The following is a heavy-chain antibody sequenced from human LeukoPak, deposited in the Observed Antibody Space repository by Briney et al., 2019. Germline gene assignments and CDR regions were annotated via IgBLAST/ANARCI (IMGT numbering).Heavy chain of an antibody. V-gene: IGHV1-2*06. Sequence: ASVKVSCTASGYTFTGYYMHWVRQAPGQGLEWMGRINPNSGGTNYAQKFQGRVTMTRDTSISTAYMELSRLRSDDTAVYYFARPPFRGYGSGSYYNNWGQGTLVTVSS. CDR2: INPNSGGT. J-gene: IGHJ4*02. CDR1: GYTFTGYY. D-gene: IGHD3-10*01. CDR3: ARPPFRGYGSGSYYNN.